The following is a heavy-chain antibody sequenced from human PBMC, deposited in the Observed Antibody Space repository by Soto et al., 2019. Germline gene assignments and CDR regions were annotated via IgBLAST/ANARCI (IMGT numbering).Heavy chain of an antibody. CDR2: ISYDGSNK. D-gene: IGHD7-27*01. Sequence: TGGSLRLSCAASGFTFSSYGMHWVRQAPGKGLEWVAVISYDGSNKYYADSVKGRFTISRDNSKNTLYLQMNSLRAEDTAVYYCARDHLGYFDYWGQGTLVTVSS. CDR3: ARDHLGYFDY. J-gene: IGHJ4*02. CDR1: GFTFSSYG. V-gene: IGHV3-30*03.